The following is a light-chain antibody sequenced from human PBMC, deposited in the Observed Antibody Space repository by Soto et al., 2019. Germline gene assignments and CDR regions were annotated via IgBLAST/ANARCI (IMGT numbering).Light chain of an antibody. Sequence: QSVLTQPPSASGTPGQRVTISCSGSRSSIGSNTVNWYQQLPGSAPKLLIYSNNHRPSGVPDRFSASKAGASASLAISGLQSEDEGDYYCAAWDASLGGFYVFGSGTKLTVL. CDR2: SNN. CDR3: AAWDASLGGFYV. CDR1: RSSIGSNT. J-gene: IGLJ1*01. V-gene: IGLV1-44*01.